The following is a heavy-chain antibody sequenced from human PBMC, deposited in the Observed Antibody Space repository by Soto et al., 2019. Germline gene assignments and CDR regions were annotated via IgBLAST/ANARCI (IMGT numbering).Heavy chain of an antibody. CDR1: GFTFSQYA. J-gene: IGHJ4*02. CDR2: IDATGAYT. D-gene: IGHD6-13*01. CDR3: AKLAPTSNTWY. V-gene: IGHV3-23*01. Sequence: EVQLLESGGGLVQPGGSLRLSCAPSGFTFSQYAMIWVRQTPGKGLEWVSAIDATGAYTYYPDSVRGRFTISRDNPKNRLYLQMSSLRAEDTAVYYCAKLAPTSNTWYWGQGTVVTVSS.